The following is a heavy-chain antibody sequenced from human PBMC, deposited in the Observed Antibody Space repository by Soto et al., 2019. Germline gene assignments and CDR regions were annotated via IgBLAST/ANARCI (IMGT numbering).Heavy chain of an antibody. CDR3: ATFNWYFDL. Sequence: QVQLQESGPGLVKPSETLSLTCTVSGGSISSYYWSWIRQPPGKGLEWIGYIYYTGSTNYNPSLKSRVTISVDTSKTQFSLQLSSVTAADTAVYYCATFNWYFDLWGRGTLVTVSS. J-gene: IGHJ2*01. CDR2: IYYTGST. CDR1: GGSISSYY. V-gene: IGHV4-59*01.